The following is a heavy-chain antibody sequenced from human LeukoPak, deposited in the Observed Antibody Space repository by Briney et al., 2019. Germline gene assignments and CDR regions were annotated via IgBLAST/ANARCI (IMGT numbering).Heavy chain of an antibody. V-gene: IGHV4-59*08. Sequence: SETLSLTCTVSGGSISSYYWSWIRQPPGKGLEWIGYIYYSGSTNYNPSLKSRVTISVDTSKNQFSLKLSSVTAADTAVYYCASSTEGYSYGYYYYGMDVWGQGTTVTVSS. J-gene: IGHJ6*02. CDR3: ASSTEGYSYGYYYYGMDV. CDR1: GGSISSYY. CDR2: IYYSGST. D-gene: IGHD5-18*01.